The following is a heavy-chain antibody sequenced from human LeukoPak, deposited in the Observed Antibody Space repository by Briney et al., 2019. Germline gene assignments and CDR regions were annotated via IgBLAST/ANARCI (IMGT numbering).Heavy chain of an antibody. J-gene: IGHJ4*01. D-gene: IGHD6-19*01. CDR2: ISGDGGST. Sequence: GGSLRLSCAASGFTFDDYAIHWVRQAPGKGLEWVSLISGDGGSTYYATSVKGRFTISRDNSKNSLYLQMNSLRIEDTASYFCAKGSGIAVAGYFDYWGHGTLVTVSS. CDR1: GFTFDDYA. CDR3: AKGSGIAVAGYFDY. V-gene: IGHV3-43*02.